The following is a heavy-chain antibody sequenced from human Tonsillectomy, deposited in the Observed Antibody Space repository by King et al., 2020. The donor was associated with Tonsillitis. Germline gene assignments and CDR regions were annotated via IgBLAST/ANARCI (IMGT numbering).Heavy chain of an antibody. D-gene: IGHD6-19*01. J-gene: IGHJ4*02. V-gene: IGHV3-23*04. CDR2: VSGSGGST. CDR1: GFTFSSYA. CDR3: AKDVAVAGGVLYFDY. Sequence: VQLVESGGGLVQPGGSLRLSCAASGFTFSSYAMSWVRQAPGKGLEWVSAVSGSGGSTYDAESGKGRFTISRDNSKNTLHLQMNSLRAEDTAVYYCAKDVAVAGGVLYFDYWGQGTLVTVSS.